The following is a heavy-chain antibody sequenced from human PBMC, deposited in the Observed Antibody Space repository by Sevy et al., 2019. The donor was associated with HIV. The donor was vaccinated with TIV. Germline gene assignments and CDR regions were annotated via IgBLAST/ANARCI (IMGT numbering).Heavy chain of an antibody. D-gene: IGHD3-10*01. CDR3: VRRGVDAYNVYFDL. Sequence: GGSPRLSCTASGYTFPAFSFNWVRQAPGKGLEWLSYISTGTDHIYYADSAKGRFTISRDDAKNSVYLEMKSLRDQDMALYYCVRRGVDAYNVYFDLWGQGTLVTVSS. J-gene: IGHJ4*02. V-gene: IGHV3-21*05. CDR2: ISTGTDHI. CDR1: GYTFPAFS.